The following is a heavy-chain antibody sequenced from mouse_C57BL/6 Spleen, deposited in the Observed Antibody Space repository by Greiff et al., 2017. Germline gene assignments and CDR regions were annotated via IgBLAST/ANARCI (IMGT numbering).Heavy chain of an antibody. CDR2: IDPSDSYT. CDR1: GYTFTSYW. V-gene: IGHV1-50*01. CDR3: ARVTTVVAEDY. Sequence: QVQLQQPGAELVKPGASVKLSCKASGYTFTSYWMQWVKQRPGQGLEWIGEIDPSDSYTNYNQKFKGKATLTVDTSSSTAYMQLSSLTSEDSAVYYCARVTTVVAEDYWGQGTTLTVSS. D-gene: IGHD1-1*01. J-gene: IGHJ2*01.